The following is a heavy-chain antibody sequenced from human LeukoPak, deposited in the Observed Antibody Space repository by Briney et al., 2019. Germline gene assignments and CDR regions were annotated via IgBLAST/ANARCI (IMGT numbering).Heavy chain of an antibody. CDR1: GFTCSSYW. D-gene: IGHD5-12*01. CDR3: ARNRLLDY. V-gene: IGHV3-7*01. CDR2: IKQDGSEK. J-gene: IGHJ4*02. Sequence: GGSLRLSCAASGFTCSSYWMSWVRQAPGKGLEWVANIKQDGSEKYYVDSVKGRFTISRDNAKNSLYLQMNSLRAEDTAVYYCARNRLLDYWGQGTLVTVSS.